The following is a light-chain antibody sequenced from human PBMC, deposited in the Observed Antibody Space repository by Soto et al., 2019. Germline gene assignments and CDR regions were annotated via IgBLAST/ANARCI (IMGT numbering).Light chain of an antibody. CDR1: ESVSSK. V-gene: IGKV3-15*01. Sequence: EIVMTQSPATLSVSPGERATLSCRASESVSSKLAWYQQKPGQAPRLLIYGASTRAAGIPAKFSGSGSGTEFTLTISSLQPDDFATYYCQQYNSYPMYTFGQGTKVDIK. J-gene: IGKJ2*01. CDR3: QQYNSYPMYT. CDR2: GAS.